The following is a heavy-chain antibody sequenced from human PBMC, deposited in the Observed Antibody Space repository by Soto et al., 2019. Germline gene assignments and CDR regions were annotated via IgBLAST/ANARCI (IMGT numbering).Heavy chain of an antibody. CDR1: DGSISSYY. Sequence: SETLSLTCTVSDGSISSYYWGWIRQPPGKGLEWIGYIFYTGSTIYNPSLKSRVTISVDTSKNQFSLKLSSVTAADTAVYYCARHSPIGNNWNYFDYWGQGTLVTVSS. D-gene: IGHD1-1*01. J-gene: IGHJ4*02. CDR2: IFYTGST. V-gene: IGHV4-59*08. CDR3: ARHSPIGNNWNYFDY.